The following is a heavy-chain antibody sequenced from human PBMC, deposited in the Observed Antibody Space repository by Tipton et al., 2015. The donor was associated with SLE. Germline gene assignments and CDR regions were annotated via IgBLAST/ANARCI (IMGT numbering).Heavy chain of an antibody. J-gene: IGHJ3*02. CDR1: GGSSSGWY. D-gene: IGHD3-3*01. CDR2: IHDSGSS. Sequence: LRLSCAVNGGSSSGWYWSWIRQSPGMALEWIGDIHDSGSSYTNPSLKSRVSISVDTSKNQISLKLSSVTAADTAVYYCASGDFWSGHPVDAFDIWGQGTMVSVSS. V-gene: IGHV4-34*01. CDR3: ASGDFWSGHPVDAFDI.